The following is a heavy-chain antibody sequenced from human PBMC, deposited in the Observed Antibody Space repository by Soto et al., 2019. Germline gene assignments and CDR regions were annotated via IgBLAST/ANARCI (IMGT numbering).Heavy chain of an antibody. CDR1: GGTFSSYA. J-gene: IGHJ5*02. Sequence: QVQLVQSGAEVKKPGSSVKVSCKASGGTFSSYAISWVRQAPGQGLEWMGGIIPIFGTANYAQKFQGRVTITADESTSTAYMEQSSLRSEDTAVYYCARSKSEVVAATQYCFDPWGQGTLVTVSS. D-gene: IGHD2-15*01. V-gene: IGHV1-69*01. CDR3: ARSKSEVVAATQYCFDP. CDR2: IIPIFGTA.